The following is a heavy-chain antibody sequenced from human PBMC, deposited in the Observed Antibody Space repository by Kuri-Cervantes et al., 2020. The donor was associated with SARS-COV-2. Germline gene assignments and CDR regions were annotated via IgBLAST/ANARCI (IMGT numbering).Heavy chain of an antibody. CDR3: ARKYYDILTGYYTEDY. CDR2: IYYSGST. J-gene: IGHJ4*02. Sequence: SETLSLTCTVSGGSISSGDYYWSWIRQPPGKGLEWIGYIYYSGSTNYNPSLRSRVTISVDTSKNQFSLKLSSVTAADTAVYYCARKYYDILTGYYTEDYWGQGTLVPVSS. V-gene: IGHV4-61*08. D-gene: IGHD3-9*01. CDR1: GGSISSGDYY.